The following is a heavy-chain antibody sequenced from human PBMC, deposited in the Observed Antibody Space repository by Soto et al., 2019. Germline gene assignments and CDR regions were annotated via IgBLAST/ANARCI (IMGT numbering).Heavy chain of an antibody. V-gene: IGHV1-69*01. J-gene: IGHJ6*02. D-gene: IGHD3-10*01. Sequence: QVQLVQSGAEVRKPGSSVKVSCQTSGGTFNNFAFTWVRQAPGQGLEWLGGIMPVFDTTTYAASFQGPITSTADDLTNTVYIEIKTLRLADTAVYYGATATISPGSATFHHSVRDVWGRGTTFTVSS. CDR3: ATATISPGSATFHHSVRDV. CDR2: IMPVFDTT. CDR1: GGTFNNFA.